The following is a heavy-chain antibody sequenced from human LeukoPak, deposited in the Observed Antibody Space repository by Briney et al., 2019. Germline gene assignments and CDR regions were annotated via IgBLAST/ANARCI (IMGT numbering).Heavy chain of an antibody. D-gene: IGHD7-27*01. CDR1: GASISNYY. Sequence: SETLSLTCTVSGASISNYYWRWIRQPAGKGLEWIGRLYTSGSINFNPSLKSRITMSVDTSKNQFSLRLSSVTAADTAVYYCAGATWGSGYFDYWGQGTLVTVSS. CDR2: LYTSGSI. V-gene: IGHV4-4*07. CDR3: AGATWGSGYFDY. J-gene: IGHJ4*02.